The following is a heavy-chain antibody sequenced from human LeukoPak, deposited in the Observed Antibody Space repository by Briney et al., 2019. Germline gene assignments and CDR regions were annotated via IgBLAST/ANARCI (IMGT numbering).Heavy chain of an antibody. CDR3: ARDTCDGVSCYNWFDP. CDR1: GYSFTDYY. Sequence: GASEKVSCKASGYSFTDYYIHRARQAPGQGLEWMGWINPNRGGTSYAQKFQGRVTMTRDTSITTAYMELSSLRSDDTAMYYCARDTCDGVSCYNWFDPWGQRTLVTVSS. D-gene: IGHD4-17*01. V-gene: IGHV1-2*02. J-gene: IGHJ5*02. CDR2: INPNRGGT.